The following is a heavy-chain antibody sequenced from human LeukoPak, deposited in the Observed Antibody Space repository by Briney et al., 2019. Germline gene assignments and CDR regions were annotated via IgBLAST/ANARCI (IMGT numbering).Heavy chain of an antibody. CDR2: IRSKPNNYAT. CDR1: GFTFSDSA. CDR3: TRHLIGATPFDY. D-gene: IGHD4/OR15-4a*01. V-gene: IGHV3-73*01. J-gene: IGHJ4*02. Sequence: GGSLRLSCAASGFTFSDSAFHWVRQASGKGLEWVGRIRSKPNNYATAYTASVKGRFTISRDDSKNTAYLQMNSLNTGDTAMYYCTRHLIGATPFDYWGQGTLVSVSS.